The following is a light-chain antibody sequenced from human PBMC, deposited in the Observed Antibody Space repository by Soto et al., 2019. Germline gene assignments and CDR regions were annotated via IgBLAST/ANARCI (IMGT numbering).Light chain of an antibody. CDR2: GKS. Sequence: SVLSLPASVCGAPGQSVSISCTGSSSNIGAGYDVHWYQQLPGTAPKLLIYGKSNRPSGVPDRFYGSKSGTSASLAITGLQAEDAADYYCQSYDSSLSGYVFGTGTKVTV. J-gene: IGLJ1*01. CDR3: QSYDSSLSGYV. V-gene: IGLV1-40*01. CDR1: SSNIGAGYD.